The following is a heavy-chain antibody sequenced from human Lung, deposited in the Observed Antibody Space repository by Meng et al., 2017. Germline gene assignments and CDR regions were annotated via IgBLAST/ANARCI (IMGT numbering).Heavy chain of an antibody. CDR2: IDPSGGST. V-gene: IGHV1-46*03. D-gene: IGHD4-17*01. CDR3: TISDYGNFDY. Sequence: QVQLVQSGAEVKKPGASVKVSCKASGYTFTSYYMHWVRQAPGQGFEWMGIIDPSGGSTDYAQKFQGRVTVTGDTSTSTVYMDLSSLRSEDTAVYYCTISDYGNFDYWGQGTLVTVSS. J-gene: IGHJ4*02. CDR1: GYTFTSYY.